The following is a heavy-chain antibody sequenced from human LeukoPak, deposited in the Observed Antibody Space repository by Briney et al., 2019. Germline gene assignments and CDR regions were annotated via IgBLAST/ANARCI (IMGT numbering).Heavy chain of an antibody. V-gene: IGHV1-46*01. J-gene: IGHJ3*02. D-gene: IGHD3-10*01. CDR2: INPSGGGT. CDR3: ARAIERFGESPDAFDI. CDR1: GYTYTTYY. Sequence: GASVKVSCKASGYTYTTYYIHWVRQAPGQGLEWMGIINPSGGGTSYAQKFQGRVTMTRGTSTSTVYMELSSLRSEDTAVYYCARAIERFGESPDAFDIWGQGTMVTVSS.